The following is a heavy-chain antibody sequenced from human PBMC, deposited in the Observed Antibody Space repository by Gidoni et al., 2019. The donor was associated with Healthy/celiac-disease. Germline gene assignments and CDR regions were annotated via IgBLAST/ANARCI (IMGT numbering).Heavy chain of an antibody. CDR2: IYYSGST. CDR1: GGPISSYY. V-gene: IGHV4-59*08. D-gene: IGHD1-26*01. Sequence: QVQLQESGPGLAKPSETLSLTCTVSGGPISSYYWSWIRQPPGKGLEWIGYIYYSGSTNYNPSLKSRVTRSVDTSKNQFSLKLSSVTAADTAVYYCARSDVGATSFDYWGQGTLVTVSS. J-gene: IGHJ4*02. CDR3: ARSDVGATSFDY.